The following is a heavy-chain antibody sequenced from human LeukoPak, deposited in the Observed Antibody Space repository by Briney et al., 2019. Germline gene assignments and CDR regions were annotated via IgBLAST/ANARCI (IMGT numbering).Heavy chain of an antibody. Sequence: GGSLRLSCAASGFTFDDYTMHWVRQAPGKGLEWVSLISWDGGSTYYAGSVKGRFTISRDNSKNSLYLQMNSLRTEDTALYYCAKGYSSSEYSSGWSIDYWGQGTLVTVSS. V-gene: IGHV3-43*01. D-gene: IGHD6-19*01. J-gene: IGHJ4*02. CDR1: GFTFDDYT. CDR3: AKGYSSSEYSSGWSIDY. CDR2: ISWDGGST.